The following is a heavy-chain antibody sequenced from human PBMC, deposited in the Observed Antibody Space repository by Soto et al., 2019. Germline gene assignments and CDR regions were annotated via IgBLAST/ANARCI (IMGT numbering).Heavy chain of an antibody. D-gene: IGHD2-15*01. J-gene: IGHJ4*02. CDR3: AKGTGRYCSGGRCYLDDPFDY. CDR2: ISGSAAST. Sequence: EVHLLESGGDLVQPGGSLRLSCAASGFTFSNYAMSWVRQAPGKGLDWVSGISGSAASTFYADSVKGRFTIYRDNSKNTLYLQMNSLRAEDRAVYYCAKGTGRYCSGGRCYLDDPFDYWGQGTLVTVSS. CDR1: GFTFSNYA. V-gene: IGHV3-23*01.